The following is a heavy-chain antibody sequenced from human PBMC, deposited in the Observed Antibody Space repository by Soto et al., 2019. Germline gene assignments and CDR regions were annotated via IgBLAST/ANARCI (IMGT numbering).Heavy chain of an antibody. J-gene: IGHJ6*02. CDR2: IIHSGSA. V-gene: IGHV4-34*12. D-gene: IGHD3-9*01. Sequence: SETLSLTCAVYGGSFSGYYWSWIRQPPGKGLEWIGKIIHSGSANYNPSLKSRVTISVDTSKNQFSLKLSSVTAADTAVYYCARDLDDILTGYGVSYGMDVWGQGTTVTVS. CDR1: GGSFSGYY. CDR3: ARDLDDILTGYGVSYGMDV.